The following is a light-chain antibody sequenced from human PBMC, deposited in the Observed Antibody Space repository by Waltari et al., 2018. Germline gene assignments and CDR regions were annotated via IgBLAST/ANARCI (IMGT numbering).Light chain of an antibody. J-gene: IGLJ2*01. V-gene: IGLV2-23*02. CDR1: SSDVGNYNL. Sequence: QSALTQPASVSGSPGQSLTISCTGPSSDVGNYNLVSWYQQHPGKAPKLMIFEVTKRPSGISNRFSGSKSGNTASLTISGLQAEDEADYYCCSYAGSSTSYVIFGGGTKLTVL. CDR3: CSYAGSSTSYVI. CDR2: EVT.